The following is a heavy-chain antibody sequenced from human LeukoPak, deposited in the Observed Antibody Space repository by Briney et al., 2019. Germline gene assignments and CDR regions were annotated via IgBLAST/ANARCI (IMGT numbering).Heavy chain of an antibody. Sequence: SETLSLTCTVSGGSISSYYWSWIRQPPGKGLEWIGYIYTSGSTNYNPPLKSRFTMSVDTSKNQFSLKLSSVTAAYTAVYYCARDQSWFDPWGQGTLVTVSS. CDR2: IYTSGST. CDR1: GGSISSYY. V-gene: IGHV4-4*07. J-gene: IGHJ5*02. CDR3: ARDQSWFDP.